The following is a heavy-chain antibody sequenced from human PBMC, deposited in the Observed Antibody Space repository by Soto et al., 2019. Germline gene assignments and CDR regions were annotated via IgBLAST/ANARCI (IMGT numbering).Heavy chain of an antibody. Sequence: QVQLVQSGAELKKPGSSVKVSCKASGDTFSFYTINWVRQAPGLGIEWMGRVNPILNMSNYAKKFQGRVTMTADKSTSTAYMEPRRLRSEETSFYYCATSYGSGYRAFDYGGQGALVTVSS. J-gene: IGHJ4*02. V-gene: IGHV1-69*02. CDR2: VNPILNMS. CDR1: GDTFSFYT. CDR3: ATSYGSGYRAFDY. D-gene: IGHD3-10*01.